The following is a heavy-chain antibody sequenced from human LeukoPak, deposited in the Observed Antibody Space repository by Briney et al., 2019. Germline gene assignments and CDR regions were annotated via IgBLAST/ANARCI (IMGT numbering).Heavy chain of an antibody. CDR3: AKDVDYGDYPSSSYNWFDP. J-gene: IGHJ5*02. CDR1: GFTFSNYA. CDR2: ISGSGGST. V-gene: IGHV3-23*01. D-gene: IGHD4-17*01. Sequence: GGSLRLSCAASGFTFSNYAMSWVRQAPGKGLEWVSAISGSGGSTYYADSVKGRFTISRDNSKNTLYLQMNSLRAEDTAVYYCAKDVDYGDYPSSSYNWFDPWGQGTLVTVSS.